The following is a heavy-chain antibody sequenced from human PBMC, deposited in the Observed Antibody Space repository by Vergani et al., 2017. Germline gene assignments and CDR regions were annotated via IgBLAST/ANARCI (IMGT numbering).Heavy chain of an antibody. D-gene: IGHD1-14*01. CDR2: TWYDGNNK. CDR1: GFTFNQYG. CDR3: ARDLRLLYNRFDP. V-gene: IGHV3-33*01. J-gene: IGHJ5*02. Sequence: QVQLVESGGGVVQPGRSLRLSCAASGFTFNQYGMHWVRQAPGTGLEWVAVTWYDGNNKKYADSVKGRFTISRDNSKSTMYLQMNSLRDEDTGVYYCARDLRLLYNRFDPWGQGTLVTVSS.